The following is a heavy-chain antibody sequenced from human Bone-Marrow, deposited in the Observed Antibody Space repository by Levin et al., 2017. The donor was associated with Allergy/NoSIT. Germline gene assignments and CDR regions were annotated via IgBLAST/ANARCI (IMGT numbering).Heavy chain of an antibody. Sequence: SGPTLVKPTQTLTLTCTFSGFSLSTAGVGVGWIRPPPGKALEWLSVIYWDDDKRYSPSLGNRLTITKDSSRNQVVLTMTTMDPVDTATYFCAHMFNSYKTFDYWGQGTLVTVSS. D-gene: IGHD4-23*01. V-gene: IGHV2-5*02. J-gene: IGHJ4*02. CDR3: AHMFNSYKTFDY. CDR1: GFSLSTAGVG. CDR2: IYWDDDK.